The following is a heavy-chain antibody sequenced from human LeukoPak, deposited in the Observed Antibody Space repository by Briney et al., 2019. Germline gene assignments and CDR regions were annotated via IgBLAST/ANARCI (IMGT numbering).Heavy chain of an antibody. Sequence: GGSLRLSCSASGFTVSSSYMNWVRQAPGKGLEWVSVIYSGGDTYYADSVKGRFTISRDNSENTLYLQMSSLRSEDTAVYYCARGVGGYCSSTSCYTNFDYWGQGTLVTVSS. CDR2: IYSGGDT. CDR1: GFTVSSSY. CDR3: ARGVGGYCSSTSCYTNFDY. V-gene: IGHV3-53*05. D-gene: IGHD2-2*02. J-gene: IGHJ4*02.